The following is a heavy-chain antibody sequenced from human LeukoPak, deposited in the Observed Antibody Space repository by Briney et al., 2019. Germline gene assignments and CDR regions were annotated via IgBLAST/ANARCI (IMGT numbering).Heavy chain of an antibody. J-gene: IGHJ4*02. CDR2: IRSDGGSI. D-gene: IGHD4-23*01. V-gene: IGHV3-74*01. CDR1: GFTFSTYW. CDR3: ASSAYSDNSVIEY. Sequence: GGSLRLSCVASGFTFSTYWMHCVRQVPGKGLVWVSRIRSDGGSISYADSVKGRFTIARDNAKSTLYLQMLSLRAEDTAVYYCASSAYSDNSVIEYWGQGTLVTVSS.